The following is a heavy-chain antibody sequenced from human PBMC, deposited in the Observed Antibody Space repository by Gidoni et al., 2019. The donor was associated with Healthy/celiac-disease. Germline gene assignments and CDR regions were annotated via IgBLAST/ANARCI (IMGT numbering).Heavy chain of an antibody. CDR2: IYYSGST. Sequence: QLQLQESGPGLVKPSETLSLTCTVPGGSISSSHYYWGWIRQPPGKGLEWIGSIYYSGSTYYNPSLKSRVTISVDTSKNQFSLKLSSVTAADTAVYYCARVATIFGVVTMRWFDPWGQGTLVTVSS. D-gene: IGHD3-3*01. J-gene: IGHJ5*02. CDR3: ARVATIFGVVTMRWFDP. V-gene: IGHV4-39*07. CDR1: GGSISSSHYY.